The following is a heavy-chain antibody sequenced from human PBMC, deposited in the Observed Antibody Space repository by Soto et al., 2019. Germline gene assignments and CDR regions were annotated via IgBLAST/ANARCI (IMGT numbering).Heavy chain of an antibody. Sequence: PSETLSLTCDVSGDSISTSSYYWGWIRQPPGKGLEWIASIYYSGATCYNPSLQSRVTISVDTSNNRFSLTLSSLTAADTAVYLCARLAYSGYLQTWGQGSLVTVSS. CDR2: IYYSGAT. V-gene: IGHV4-39*02. J-gene: IGHJ1*01. CDR1: GDSISTSSYY. D-gene: IGHD1-26*01. CDR3: ARLAYSGYLQT.